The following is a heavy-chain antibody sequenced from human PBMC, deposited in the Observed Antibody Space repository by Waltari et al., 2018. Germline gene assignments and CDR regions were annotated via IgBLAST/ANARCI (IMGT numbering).Heavy chain of an antibody. Sequence: QVQLQQWGAGLLKPSETLSLTCAVYGGSFSGYYWSWIRQPPGKGLEWIGEINHSGSTNYNPSLKSRVTISVDTSKNQFSLKLSPVTAADTAVYYCARGVPYSSSWLDYWGQGTLVTVSS. V-gene: IGHV4-34*01. CDR3: ARGVPYSSSWLDY. J-gene: IGHJ4*02. CDR2: INHSGST. D-gene: IGHD6-13*01. CDR1: GGSFSGYY.